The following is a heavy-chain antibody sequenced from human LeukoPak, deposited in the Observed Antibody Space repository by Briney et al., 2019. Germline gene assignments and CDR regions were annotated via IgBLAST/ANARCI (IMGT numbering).Heavy chain of an antibody. CDR3: ARGLSSSSPYFDY. V-gene: IGHV1-69*05. J-gene: IGHJ4*02. D-gene: IGHD6-6*01. CDR1: GGTFISYA. CDR2: IIPIFGTA. Sequence: GASVKVSCKASGGTFISYAISWVRQAPGQGLEWMGGIIPIFGTANYAQKFQGRVTITTDESTSTAYMELSSLRSEDTAVYYCARGLSSSSPYFDYWGQGTLVTVSS.